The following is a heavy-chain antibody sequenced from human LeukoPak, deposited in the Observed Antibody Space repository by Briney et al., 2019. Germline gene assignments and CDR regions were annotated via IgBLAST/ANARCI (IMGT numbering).Heavy chain of an antibody. J-gene: IGHJ2*01. V-gene: IGHV1-18*01. D-gene: IGHD5-12*01. CDR1: GYTFRSYG. CDR2: ISAYNGET. Sequence: ASVKVSCKASGYTFRSYGLSWVRQAPGQGLEWLGWISAYNGETRYEQNFQGRVTLTTDTSTTTAYMELRSLRSDDTAVYYCARVGMWIDWSLELWGRGTLVTVSS. CDR3: ARVGMWIDWSLEL.